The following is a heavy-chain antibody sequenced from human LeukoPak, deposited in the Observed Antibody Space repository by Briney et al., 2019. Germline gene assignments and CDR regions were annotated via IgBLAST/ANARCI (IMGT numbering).Heavy chain of an antibody. Sequence: GRSLRLSCAVSGFTFSSYGMHWVRQAPGKGLEWVAVIWYDGSNKYYADSVKGRFTISRDNSKNTLYLQMNSLRAEDTAVYYCAKDFARIGGGYNWGGYYMDVWGKGTTVTVSS. D-gene: IGHD5-24*01. CDR2: IWYDGSNK. CDR1: GFTFSSYG. CDR3: AKDFARIGGGYNWGGYYMDV. V-gene: IGHV3-33*06. J-gene: IGHJ6*03.